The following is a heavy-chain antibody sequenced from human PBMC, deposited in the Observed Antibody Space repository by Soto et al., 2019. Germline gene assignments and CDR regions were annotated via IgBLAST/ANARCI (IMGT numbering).Heavy chain of an antibody. D-gene: IGHD7-27*01. Sequence: QVQLQESGPGLVKPSETLSLTCSVSGGSISNHYWSWIRQPPGKGLEWIGYIYYNGNTNYNPSLKSRATMSVDTSRNQISLKLTPVTAADTDVYYCTRANWYSEYWGQGTLVTVSS. V-gene: IGHV4-59*11. CDR3: TRANWYSEY. J-gene: IGHJ4*02. CDR1: GGSISNHY. CDR2: IYYNGNT.